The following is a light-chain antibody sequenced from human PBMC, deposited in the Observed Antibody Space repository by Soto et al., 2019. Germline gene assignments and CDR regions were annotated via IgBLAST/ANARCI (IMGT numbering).Light chain of an antibody. J-gene: IGKJ3*01. Sequence: DIQMTQFPTFLSASVGDRVTITCQASQDINNYLNWYQQKPGKAPKLLIYEASNLETGVPARFSGSGSGTDFTFTISSLQPEDIATYYCQQYDNFPFTFGPGTKVDIK. CDR3: QQYDNFPFT. V-gene: IGKV1-33*01. CDR1: QDINNY. CDR2: EAS.